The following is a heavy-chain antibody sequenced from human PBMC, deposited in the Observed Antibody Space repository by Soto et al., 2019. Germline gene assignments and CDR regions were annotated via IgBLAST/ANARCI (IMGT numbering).Heavy chain of an antibody. Sequence: SETLSLTCTVSGGSISSSSHHWAWIRQPPGKGLEWIGSIYYSGNTYHNPSLKSRVTISVDTSKNQFSLKLSSVTAADTSVYYCASLYCTNGVCGSFDYWGQGTLVTGSS. CDR2: IYYSGNT. CDR3: ASLYCTNGVCGSFDY. D-gene: IGHD2-8*01. J-gene: IGHJ4*02. CDR1: GGSISSSSHH. V-gene: IGHV4-39*07.